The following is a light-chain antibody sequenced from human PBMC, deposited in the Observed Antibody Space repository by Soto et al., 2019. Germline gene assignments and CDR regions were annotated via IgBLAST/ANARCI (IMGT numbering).Light chain of an antibody. J-gene: IGLJ1*01. CDR2: GNS. CDR1: SSNIGAGYD. CDR3: QSYDSSLSGYV. V-gene: IGLV1-40*01. Sequence: QSVLTQPPSVSGAPGQRVTISCTGSSSNIGAGYDVHWYQQLPGTAPKLLIYGNSNRPSGVPDRFSRSKSGTSASLAITGLQAEDEADYYCQSYDSSLSGYVFGTGTKVT.